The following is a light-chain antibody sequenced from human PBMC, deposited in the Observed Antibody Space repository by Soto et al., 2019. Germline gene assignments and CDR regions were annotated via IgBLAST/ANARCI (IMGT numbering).Light chain of an antibody. CDR1: QSVGSS. CDR3: QQRGNWPLT. Sequence: EIVLTQSPATLSLSPGERATLSCRASQSVGSSLAWYQQKPGQAPRLLIYDISNRATGIPGRFSGRGSGTDFTLTISSLEPEDFAVYYCQQRGNWPLTFGGGTNVEIK. J-gene: IGKJ4*01. CDR2: DIS. V-gene: IGKV3-11*01.